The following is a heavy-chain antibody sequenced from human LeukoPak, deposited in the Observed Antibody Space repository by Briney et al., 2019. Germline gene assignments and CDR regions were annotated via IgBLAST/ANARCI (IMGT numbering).Heavy chain of an antibody. D-gene: IGHD3-22*01. CDR3: ASSSTGWDYYDSSGYYAFDY. J-gene: IGHJ4*02. V-gene: IGHV4-59*08. CDR1: GDSFSSYY. CDR2: IYYSGST. Sequence: PSETLSLTCTVSGDSFSSYYWSWIRQPPGKGLEWIGYIYYSGSTNYNPSLKSRVTISVDTSKNQFSLKLSSVTAADTAVYYCASSSTGWDYYDSSGYYAFDYWGQGTLVTVSS.